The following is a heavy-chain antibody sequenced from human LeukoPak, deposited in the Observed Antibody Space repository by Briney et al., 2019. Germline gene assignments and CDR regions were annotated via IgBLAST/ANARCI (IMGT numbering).Heavy chain of an antibody. Sequence: ASVKVSCKASGYTFTSYYMHWVRQAPGQGLEWMGIINPSGGSTSYAQRFQGRVTMTRDMSTSTVYMELSSLRSEDTAVYYCARGTGSGCFDYWGQGTLVTVSS. D-gene: IGHD6-19*01. J-gene: IGHJ4*02. CDR3: ARGTGSGCFDY. CDR1: GYTFTSYY. V-gene: IGHV1-46*01. CDR2: INPSGGST.